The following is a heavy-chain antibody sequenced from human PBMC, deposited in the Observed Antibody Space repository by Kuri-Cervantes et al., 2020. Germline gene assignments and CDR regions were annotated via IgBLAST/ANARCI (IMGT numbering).Heavy chain of an antibody. D-gene: IGHD3-10*01. CDR1: GFTFSSYG. J-gene: IGHJ5*02. Sequence: GGSLRLSCAASGFTFSSYGMHWVRQAPGKGLEWVAVIWYDGSNKYYADSVKGRFTISRDNSKNTLYLQMNSLRAEDTAVYYCARRGSGTGFDPWGQGTLVTVSS. CDR2: IWYDGSNK. CDR3: ARRGSGTGFDP. V-gene: IGHV3-33*01.